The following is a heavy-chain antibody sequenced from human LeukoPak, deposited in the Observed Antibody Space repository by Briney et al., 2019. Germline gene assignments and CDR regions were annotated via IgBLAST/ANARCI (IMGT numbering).Heavy chain of an antibody. CDR2: MNPDSGNT. V-gene: IGHV1-8*01. D-gene: IGHD5-18*01. CDR3: ARDYTAHYHYYMDV. Sequence: ASVKVSCKASGYTFISYDINWVRQATGQGLEWMGWMNPDSGNTGYAQKFQGRVTMTRNTSISTAYMELSSLRSEDTAVYYCARDYTAHYHYYMDVWGKGTTVTISS. J-gene: IGHJ6*03. CDR1: GYTFISYD.